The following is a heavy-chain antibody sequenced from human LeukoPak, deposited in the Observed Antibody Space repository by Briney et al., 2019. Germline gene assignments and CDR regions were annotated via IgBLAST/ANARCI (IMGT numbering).Heavy chain of an antibody. D-gene: IGHD4-17*01. J-gene: IGHJ4*02. Sequence: PGGSLRLSRAASGFTFSSYEMNWVRQAPGKGLEWVSYISSSGSTIYYADSVKGQFTISRDNAKNSLYLQMNSLRAEDTAVYYCASSWGDYVFGYWGQGTLVTVSS. CDR2: ISSSGSTI. CDR3: ASSWGDYVFGY. CDR1: GFTFSSYE. V-gene: IGHV3-48*03.